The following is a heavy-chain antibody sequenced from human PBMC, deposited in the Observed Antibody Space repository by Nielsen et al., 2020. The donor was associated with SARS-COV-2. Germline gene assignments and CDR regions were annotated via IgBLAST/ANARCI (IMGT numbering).Heavy chain of an antibody. CDR2: ISGSGDST. CDR1: GFTFRTYA. CDR3: AKDWAGGSGSYPSLDY. J-gene: IGHJ4*02. Sequence: GESLKISCAVSGFTFRTYAMSWVRQAPGKGLEWVSGISGSGDSTYYADSVRGRFTISRDNSKNTLYLQMSSLRAEDTAIYYCAKDWAGGSGSYPSLDYWGRGTQVTVSS. D-gene: IGHD3-10*01. V-gene: IGHV3-23*01.